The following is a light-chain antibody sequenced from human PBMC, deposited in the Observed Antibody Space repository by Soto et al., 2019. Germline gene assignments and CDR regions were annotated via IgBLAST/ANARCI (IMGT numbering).Light chain of an antibody. CDR1: QSISSW. J-gene: IGKJ3*01. Sequence: DIQMTQSPSTLSASVGDRVTITCRASQSISSWLAWYQQKPGKAPKLLIYDASNLGSGGPSRFSGSGSGTEFTLTIRSLQPDDFATYDCQQYNSYPTCGAGTKVDVK. CDR3: QQYNSYPT. CDR2: DAS. V-gene: IGKV1-5*01.